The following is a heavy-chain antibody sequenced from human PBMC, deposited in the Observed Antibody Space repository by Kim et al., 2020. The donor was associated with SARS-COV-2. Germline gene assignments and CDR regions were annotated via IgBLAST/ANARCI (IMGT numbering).Heavy chain of an antibody. Sequence: GGSLRLSCVVSGFPFINAWLTWVRQVPGRRPEWIGRIKSKTEGGTTDYAAPVKGRFTLSRDDSKNTIYLQMDSLKVEDTAVYYCSTDLAWTGGSFWGQGTLVTVSS. CDR2: IKSKTEGGTT. CDR1: GFPFINAW. V-gene: IGHV3-15*01. D-gene: IGHD3-10*01. J-gene: IGHJ4*02. CDR3: STDLAWTGGSF.